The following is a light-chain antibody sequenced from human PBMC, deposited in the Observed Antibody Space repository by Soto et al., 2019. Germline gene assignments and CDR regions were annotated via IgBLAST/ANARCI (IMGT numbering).Light chain of an antibody. J-gene: IGLJ3*02. CDR2: EVT. CDR1: SSDVGRYNF. CDR3: CSYAGSVTWV. V-gene: IGLV2-23*02. Sequence: QSVLTQPASVSGSLGQSITISCTGTSSDVGRYNFVSWYQQHPAEAPKLILYEVTKRPSGVSNRFSGSKSGDTASLTISGLQAEDEADYYCCSYAGSVTWVFGGGTKVTVL.